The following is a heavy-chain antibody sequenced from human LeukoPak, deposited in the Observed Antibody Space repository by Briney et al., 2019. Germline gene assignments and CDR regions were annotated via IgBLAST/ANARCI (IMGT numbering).Heavy chain of an antibody. CDR3: ARARYDQVIYSLYFDY. D-gene: IGHD2-21*01. V-gene: IGHV4-4*08. CDR2: IYPSGST. CDR1: GGSIRSYY. J-gene: IGHJ4*02. Sequence: PSETLSLTCTVSGGSIRSYYWSWIRQPPGKELQCMGRIYPSGSTNYNPSLKSRVTISVDPFKHQSSLKLTSVRAAEAAVYYCARARYDQVIYSLYFDYWGQGTLVTVSS.